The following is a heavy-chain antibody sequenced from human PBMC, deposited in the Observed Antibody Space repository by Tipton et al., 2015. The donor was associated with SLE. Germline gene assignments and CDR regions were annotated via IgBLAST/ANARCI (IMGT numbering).Heavy chain of an antibody. Sequence: LRLSCTVSGGSISSSSYYWGWIRQPPGKGLEWIGSIYYSGGTYYNPSLKSRVTISVDPSKNQFSLKLSSVTAADTAVYYCARHGPRGNYQGTFDIRVQGTMVTVS. J-gene: IGHJ3*02. CDR2: IYYSGGT. V-gene: IGHV4-39*07. D-gene: IGHD1-7*01. CDR3: ARHGPRGNYQGTFDI. CDR1: GGSISSSSYY.